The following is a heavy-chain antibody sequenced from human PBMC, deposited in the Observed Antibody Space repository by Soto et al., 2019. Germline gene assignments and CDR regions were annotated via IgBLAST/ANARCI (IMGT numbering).Heavy chain of an antibody. CDR2: IIPIFGTA. J-gene: IGHJ4*02. Sequence: GASVKVSCKASGGTFSSYAISWVRQAPGQGLEWMGGIIPIFGTANYAQKFQGRVTITADESTSTAYMELSSLRSEDTAVYYCARRPRALYPWLSMPGYFDYWGQGTLVTVSS. CDR3: ARRPRALYPWLSMPGYFDY. D-gene: IGHD3-9*01. CDR1: GGTFSSYA. V-gene: IGHV1-69*13.